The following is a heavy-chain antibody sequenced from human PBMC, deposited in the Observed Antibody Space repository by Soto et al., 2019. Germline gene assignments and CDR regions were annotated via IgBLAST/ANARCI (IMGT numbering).Heavy chain of an antibody. Sequence: SETLSLTCNVSTGSIFSHNYYWAWIRHPPGKGLEWIGTINHSGSPYHNPSLKSRVTISVDSSKNQFSLTLTSVTVADTAVYYCARRYAPRYSSGNNHFDLWGQGTLVTVSS. CDR2: INHSGSP. CDR1: TGSIFSHNYY. V-gene: IGHV4-39*01. D-gene: IGHD6-19*01. J-gene: IGHJ4*02. CDR3: ARRYAPRYSSGNNHFDL.